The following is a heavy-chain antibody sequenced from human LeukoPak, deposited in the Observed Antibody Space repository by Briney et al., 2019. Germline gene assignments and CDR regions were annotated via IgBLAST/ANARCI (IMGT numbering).Heavy chain of an antibody. J-gene: IGHJ4*02. CDR3: AKFKTVTTFWYFDS. V-gene: IGHV3-30*18. Sequence: GGSLRLYCAASGFTFSSYGMHCVRQAPGKGLEGVVDISYGGSNKYHADYVKGRFTISRDNAKIPLDLQMSSRRAEDTALYYSAKFKTVTTFWYFDSWGQGTLVTVSS. D-gene: IGHD4-17*01. CDR1: GFTFSSYG. CDR2: ISYGGSNK.